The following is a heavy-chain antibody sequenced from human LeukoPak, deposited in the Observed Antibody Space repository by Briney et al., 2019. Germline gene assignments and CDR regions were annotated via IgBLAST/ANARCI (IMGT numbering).Heavy chain of an antibody. CDR3: ARGTPPDYGMDV. CDR2: IYYSGST. CDR1: GGSISSGDYY. Sequence: SETLSLTCTVSGGSISSGDYYWSWIRQHPGKGLEWIGYIYYSGSTYYNPSLKSRVTISVDTSKNQFSLKLSSVTAADTAVYYCARGTPPDYGMDVWGQGTTVTVSS. V-gene: IGHV4-31*03. D-gene: IGHD2-2*01. J-gene: IGHJ6*02.